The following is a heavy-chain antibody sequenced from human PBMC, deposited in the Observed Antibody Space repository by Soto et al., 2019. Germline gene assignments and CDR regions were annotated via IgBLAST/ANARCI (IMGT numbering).Heavy chain of an antibody. D-gene: IGHD4-4*01. Sequence: PSETLSLTCTVSGGSISSSSYYWGWIRQPPGKGLEWIGSIYYSGSTYYNPSLKSRVTISVDTSKNQFSLKLSSVTAADTAVYYCARIGTVTTLLIEYWGQGTLVTVSS. CDR3: ARIGTVTTLLIEY. CDR2: IYYSGST. V-gene: IGHV4-39*01. CDR1: GGSISSSSYY. J-gene: IGHJ4*02.